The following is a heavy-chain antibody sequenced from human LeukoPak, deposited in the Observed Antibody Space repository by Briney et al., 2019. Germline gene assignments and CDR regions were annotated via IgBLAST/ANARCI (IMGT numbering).Heavy chain of an antibody. CDR1: GYTFIGYY. J-gene: IGHJ4*02. CDR2: MNPNSGGT. D-gene: IGHD3-22*01. V-gene: IGHV1-2*02. CDR3: ARDSDSSGRGDY. Sequence: ASVKVSCKASGYTFIGYYMHWVRQAPGQGLEWMGWMNPNSGGTNYAQKFQGRVTMITDTSISTAYVELSRLRSDDTAVYYCARDSDSSGRGDYWGQGTLVIVSS.